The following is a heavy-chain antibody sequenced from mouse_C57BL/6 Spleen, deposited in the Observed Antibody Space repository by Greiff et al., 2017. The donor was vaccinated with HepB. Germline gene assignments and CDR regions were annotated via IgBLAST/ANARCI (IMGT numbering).Heavy chain of an antibody. J-gene: IGHJ2*01. Sequence: QVHVKQPGAELVMPGASVKLSCKASGYTFTSYWMHWVKQRPGQGLEWIGEIDPSDSYTNYNQKFKGKSTLTVDKSSSTAYMQLSSLTSEDSAVYYCARKSSGYPFDYWGQGTTLTVSS. CDR3: ARKSSGYPFDY. D-gene: IGHD3-2*02. V-gene: IGHV1-69*01. CDR1: GYTFTSYW. CDR2: IDPSDSYT.